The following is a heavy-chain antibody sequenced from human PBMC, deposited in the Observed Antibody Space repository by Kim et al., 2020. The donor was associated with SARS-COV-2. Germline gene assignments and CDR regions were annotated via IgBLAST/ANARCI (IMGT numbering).Heavy chain of an antibody. J-gene: IGHJ4*01. V-gene: IGHV3-30*04. CDR3: ARESKGYSSGWYPGAFD. Sequence: GGSLRLSCAASGFTFSSYAMHWVRQAPGKGLEWVAVISYDGSNKYYADSVKGRFTISRDNSKNTLYLQMNSLRAEDTAVYYCARESKGYSSGWYPGAFD. D-gene: IGHD6-19*01. CDR1: GFTFSSYA. CDR2: ISYDGSNK.